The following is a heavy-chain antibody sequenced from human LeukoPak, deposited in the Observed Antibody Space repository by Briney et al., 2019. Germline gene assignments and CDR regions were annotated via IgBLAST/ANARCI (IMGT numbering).Heavy chain of an antibody. Sequence: SETLSLTCSVSGDSLTSYSWSWIRQPAGKGLEWIGRVYASGTTNYNPSLESRVTISMDKFQNQFSLTLRSVTAADTAVYYSARDRSRKFVGWFDPWGQGVLVTVSS. CDR1: GDSLTSYS. J-gene: IGHJ5*02. CDR2: VYASGTT. V-gene: IGHV4-4*07. D-gene: IGHD1-14*01. CDR3: ARDRSRKFVGWFDP.